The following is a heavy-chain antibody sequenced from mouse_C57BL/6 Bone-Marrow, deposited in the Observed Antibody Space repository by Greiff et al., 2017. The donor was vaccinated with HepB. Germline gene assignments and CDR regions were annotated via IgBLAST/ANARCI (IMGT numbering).Heavy chain of an antibody. CDR1: GYTFTDYE. CDR3: TREGNSYYFDY. J-gene: IGHJ2*01. D-gene: IGHD2-1*01. CDR2: IDPETGGT. V-gene: IGHV1-15*01. Sequence: QVQLQQSGAELVRPGASVTLSCKASGYTFTDYEMHWVKQTPVHGLEWIGAIDPETGGTAYNQKFKGKAILTADKSSSTAYMELRSLTSEDSAVYYCTREGNSYYFDYWGQGTTLTVSS.